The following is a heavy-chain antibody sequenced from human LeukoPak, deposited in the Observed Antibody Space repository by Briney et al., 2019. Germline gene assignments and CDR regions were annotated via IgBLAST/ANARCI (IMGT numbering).Heavy chain of an antibody. CDR1: GYTFTSYY. J-gene: IGHJ3*02. CDR2: INPSGGST. Sequence: ASVKVSCKASGYTFTSYYMHWVRQAPGQGLEWMGIINPSGGSTSYAQKFQGRVTMTRDTSTSTVYMELSSLRSEDTAVYYCARDSDTMIVGGGAFDIWGQGTMVTVSS. CDR3: ARDSDTMIVGGGAFDI. D-gene: IGHD3-22*01. V-gene: IGHV1-46*01.